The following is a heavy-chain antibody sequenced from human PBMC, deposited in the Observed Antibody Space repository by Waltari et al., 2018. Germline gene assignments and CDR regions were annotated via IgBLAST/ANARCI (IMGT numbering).Heavy chain of an antibody. J-gene: IGHJ3*02. D-gene: IGHD2-2*01. V-gene: IGHV3-30-3*01. CDR2: ISYDGSNK. Sequence: QVQLVESGGGVVQPGRSLRLSWAASGFPSSSYAMHWVRQAPGKGLEWVAVISYDGSNKYYADSVKGRFTISRDNSKNTLYLQMNSLRAEDTAVYYCARDGLALYAFDIWGQGTMVTVSS. CDR1: GFPSSSYA. CDR3: ARDGLALYAFDI.